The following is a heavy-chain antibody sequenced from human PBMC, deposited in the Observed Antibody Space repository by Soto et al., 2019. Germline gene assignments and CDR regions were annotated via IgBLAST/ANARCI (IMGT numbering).Heavy chain of an antibody. CDR1: GFTFDDYG. Sequence: EVQLVESGGGVVRPGGSLRLSCAASGFTFDDYGMSWVRQAPGKGLEWVSGINWNGGSTGYADSVKGRFTISRDNAKNSLDLQMNSLRAEDTALYYCARDLGDHSYGRPPHYFDYWGQGTLVTVSA. V-gene: IGHV3-20*04. J-gene: IGHJ4*02. CDR3: ARDLGDHSYGRPPHYFDY. CDR2: INWNGGST. D-gene: IGHD5-18*01.